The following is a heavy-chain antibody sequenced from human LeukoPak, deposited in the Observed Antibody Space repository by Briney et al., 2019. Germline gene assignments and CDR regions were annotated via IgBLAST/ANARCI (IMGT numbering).Heavy chain of an antibody. D-gene: IGHD6-13*01. CDR2: TNSDGSTT. CDR1: GFTFSSFW. Sequence: GGSLRLFYAASGFTFSSFWMHWVRHAPGEGRVWVSHTNSDGSTTDYAHSVRGRLTISRDNAKNTLYLHMNSLTVEDTAVYYCARGKQDFDQWGQRTLVT. CDR3: ARGKQDFDQ. J-gene: IGHJ4*02. V-gene: IGHV3-74*01.